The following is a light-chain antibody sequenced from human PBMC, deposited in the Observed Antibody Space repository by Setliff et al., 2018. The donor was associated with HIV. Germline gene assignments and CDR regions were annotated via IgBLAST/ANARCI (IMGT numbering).Light chain of an antibody. CDR2: DDT. CDR1: NIGSNG. J-gene: IGLJ1*01. Sequence: SYELTQPPSVSVAPGETARITCGGTNIGSNGVHWYQKKPGRAPILVLYDDTDRPSGIPERFSGSNSGNTATLTISRVEAGDEADYYCQVWDSISDHYVFGTGTKVTVL. CDR3: QVWDSISDHYV. V-gene: IGLV3-21*02.